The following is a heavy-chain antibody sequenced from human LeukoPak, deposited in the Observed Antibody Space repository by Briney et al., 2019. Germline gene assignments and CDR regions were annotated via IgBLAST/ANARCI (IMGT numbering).Heavy chain of an antibody. V-gene: IGHV1-18*01. J-gene: IGHJ4*02. Sequence: ASVKVSCKASGYTFTSYGISWVGQAPGQGLEWMGWISAYNGNTNYAQKLQGRVTMTTDTSTSTAYMELRSLRSDDTAVYYCARDLFAYCGGDCYFDYWGQGTLVTVSS. CDR3: ARDLFAYCGGDCYFDY. CDR1: GYTFTSYG. CDR2: ISAYNGNT. D-gene: IGHD2-21*01.